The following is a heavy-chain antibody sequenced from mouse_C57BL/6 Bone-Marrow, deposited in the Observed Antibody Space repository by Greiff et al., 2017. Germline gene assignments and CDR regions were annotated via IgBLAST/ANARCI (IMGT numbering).Heavy chain of an antibody. CDR1: GFNIKDYY. V-gene: IGHV14-2*01. CDR2: IDPEDGET. J-gene: IGHJ2*01. D-gene: IGHD1-1*01. Sequence: VQLQQSGGDLVKPGASVKLSCTASGFNIKDYYMHWVKQRTEQGLEWIGRIDPEDGETTYAPKFQGKATITADTSSNTAYLHLSSLTSEDTAVYYCARRSSYYGSSQGYFDDWGQGTTLTVSS. CDR3: ARRSSYYGSSQGYFDD.